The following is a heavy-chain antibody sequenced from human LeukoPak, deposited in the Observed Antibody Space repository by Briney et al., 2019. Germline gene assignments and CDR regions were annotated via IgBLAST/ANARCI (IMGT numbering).Heavy chain of an antibody. CDR3: ARSLPRDTISSWYFDL. J-gene: IGHJ2*01. V-gene: IGHV1-69*06. CDR2: VVPIFGTA. CDR1: GGTFSSYG. D-gene: IGHD5-24*01. Sequence: SVKVSCKASGGTFSSYGISWVRQAPGQGLEWMGGVVPIFGTANYAQKFQGRVTITADKSTSTAYMELSSLRSEDTAVYYCARSLPRDTISSWYFDLWGRGTLVTVSS.